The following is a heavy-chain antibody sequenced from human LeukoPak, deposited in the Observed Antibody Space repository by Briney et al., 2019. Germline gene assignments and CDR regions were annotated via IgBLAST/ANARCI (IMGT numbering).Heavy chain of an antibody. CDR2: IYYSGST. Sequence: PSETLSLTCTVSGGSISSYYWSWIRQPPGKGLEWIGYIYYSGSTNYNPSLKSRVTISVDTSKNQFSLKLSSVTAADTAVYYCARESPDLGYYYYYMDVWGKGTTVTVSS. CDR3: ARESPDLGYYYYYMDV. CDR1: GGSISSYY. V-gene: IGHV4-59*01. J-gene: IGHJ6*03.